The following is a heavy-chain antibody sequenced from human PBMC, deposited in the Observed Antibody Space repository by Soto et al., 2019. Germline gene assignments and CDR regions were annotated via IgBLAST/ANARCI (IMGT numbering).Heavy chain of an antibody. CDR3: ARPNCSGGSCYFDY. V-gene: IGHV3-21*04. D-gene: IGHD2-15*01. CDR2: ISSSSSYI. J-gene: IGHJ4*02. CDR1: GFTFSSYS. Sequence: PGGSLRLSCAASGFTFSSYSMNWVRQAPGKGLEWVSSISSSSSYIYYADSVKGRFTISRDNAKNSLYLQMNSLRAEDTAVYYCARPNCSGGSCYFDYWGQGTLVTVSS.